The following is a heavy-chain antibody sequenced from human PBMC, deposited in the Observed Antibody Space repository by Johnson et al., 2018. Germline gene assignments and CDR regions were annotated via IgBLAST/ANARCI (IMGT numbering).Heavy chain of an antibody. Sequence: EVQLVESGGGLVQPGGSLRLSCAASEFTFSDHYMDWVRKAPGKGLEWVGLTRNKGNSYSTEYAASGKGKFTNSRDDSKNTTYLQINSLKTEDTAVYYCSRHYRGEDYSNLNSYMDVWGKGTTVTVS. CDR3: SRHYRGEDYSNLNSYMDV. J-gene: IGHJ6*03. CDR1: EFTFSDHY. CDR2: TRNKGNSYST. V-gene: IGHV3-72*01. D-gene: IGHD4-11*01.